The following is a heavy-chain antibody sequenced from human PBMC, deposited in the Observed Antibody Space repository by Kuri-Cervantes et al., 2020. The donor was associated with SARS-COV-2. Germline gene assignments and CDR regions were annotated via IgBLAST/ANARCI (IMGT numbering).Heavy chain of an antibody. CDR1: GYTFTNYA. J-gene: IGHJ4*02. D-gene: IGHD3-10*01. V-gene: IGHV1-18*01. Sequence: ASVKVSCKTSGYTFTNYAISWVRQAPGQGLEWMGWISAYNGHTNYAQKLQGRVTMTTDTSTSTAYMELRSLRSDDTAVYYCARLILWFGEFHQFDYWGQGTLVTVSS. CDR3: ARLILWFGEFHQFDY. CDR2: ISAYNGHT.